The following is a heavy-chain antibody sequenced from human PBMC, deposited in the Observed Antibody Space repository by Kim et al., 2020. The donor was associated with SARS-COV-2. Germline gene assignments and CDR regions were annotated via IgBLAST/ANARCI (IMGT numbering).Heavy chain of an antibody. CDR2: IKSKTDGGTT. CDR3: TTDPSPVVYYYGSGSYYNVNYFDY. D-gene: IGHD3-10*01. CDR1: GFTFSNAW. J-gene: IGHJ4*02. V-gene: IGHV3-15*01. Sequence: GGSLRLSCAASGFTFSNAWMSWVRQAPGKGLEWVGRIKSKTDGGTTDYAAPVKGRFTISRDDSKNTLYLQMNSLKTEDTAVYYCTTDPSPVVYYYGSGSYYNVNYFDYWGQGTLVTVSS.